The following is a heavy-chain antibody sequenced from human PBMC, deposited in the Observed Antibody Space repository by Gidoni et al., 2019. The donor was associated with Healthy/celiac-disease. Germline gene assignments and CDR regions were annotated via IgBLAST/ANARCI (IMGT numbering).Heavy chain of an antibody. CDR3: ARGSGDYVPLVDY. Sequence: QVQLVESGGGVVQPGRSLRLSCAASGSTFSSYGMHWVRQAPGKGLEWVAFIWYDGSNKYYADSVKGRFTISRDNSKNTLYLQMNSLRAEDTAVYYCARGSGDYVPLVDYWGQGTLVTVSS. CDR1: GSTFSSYG. D-gene: IGHD2-21*02. V-gene: IGHV3-33*01. CDR2: IWYDGSNK. J-gene: IGHJ4*02.